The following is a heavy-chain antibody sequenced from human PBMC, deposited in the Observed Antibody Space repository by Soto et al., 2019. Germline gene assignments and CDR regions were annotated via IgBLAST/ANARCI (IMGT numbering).Heavy chain of an antibody. CDR2: ISGSGSTI. CDR3: ASDPYYYASEY. V-gene: IGHV3-11*01. Sequence: QVQLVESGGGLVKPGGSVRLSCAASGFTFSDYYMTWIRQAPGKGLEWVAYISGSGSTIYYADSVKGRFTVSRDNAKNSLYLQINSLRAEDTAVYYCASDPYYYASEYWGQGTLVTVSS. J-gene: IGHJ4*02. D-gene: IGHD3-10*01. CDR1: GFTFSDYY.